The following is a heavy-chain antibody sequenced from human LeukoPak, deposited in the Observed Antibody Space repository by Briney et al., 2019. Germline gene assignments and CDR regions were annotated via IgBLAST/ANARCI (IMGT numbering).Heavy chain of an antibody. Sequence: PGGSLRLSCAASGFTFSDYYMSWIRKAPGKGREWVSYISSSSSYTNYADSVKGRFTISRDNAKNSLYLQMNSLRAEDTAVYYCAREDYDILTGSPYGMDVWGKGTTVTVSS. D-gene: IGHD3-9*01. CDR3: AREDYDILTGSPYGMDV. CDR2: ISSSSSYT. V-gene: IGHV3-11*06. CDR1: GFTFSDYY. J-gene: IGHJ6*04.